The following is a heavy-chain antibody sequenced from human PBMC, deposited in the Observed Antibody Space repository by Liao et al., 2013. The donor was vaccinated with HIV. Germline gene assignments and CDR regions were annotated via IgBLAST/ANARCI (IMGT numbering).Heavy chain of an antibody. D-gene: IGHD2-15*01. CDR3: ARESSDAHYCSGGSCSAHIRVDP. CDR2: IYYNGNT. Sequence: QVQLQESGPGLVKPSETLSLTCTVSGGSISSYYWSWIRQPPGKGLEWIGYIYYNGNTNQNPSLKSRVTMSVDTSKNQFSLKLSSVTAADTAVYYCARESSDAHYCSGGSCSAHIRVDPWGQGTLVTVSS. J-gene: IGHJ5*02. CDR1: GGSISSYY. V-gene: IGHV4-59*12.